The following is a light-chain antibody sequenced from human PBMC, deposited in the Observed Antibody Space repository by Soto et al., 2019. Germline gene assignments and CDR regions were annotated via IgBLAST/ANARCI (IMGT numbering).Light chain of an antibody. CDR1: QSISSW. CDR3: QQHLTYPFT. V-gene: IGKV1-5*03. J-gene: IGKJ3*01. Sequence: DIQMTQSPSTLSASVGDRVTITCRASQSISSWLAWYQQKPGRAPNLLIYQASTLKDGVPSRFSGSESGTEFTLTISSLQPDDFATYYCQQHLTYPFTFGPGTKVDLK. CDR2: QAS.